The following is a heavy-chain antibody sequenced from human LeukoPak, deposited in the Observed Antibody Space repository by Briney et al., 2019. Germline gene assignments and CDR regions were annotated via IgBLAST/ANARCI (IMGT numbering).Heavy chain of an antibody. Sequence: GGSLRLSCAASEFSSSITWMHWVRQPPGQGLVWVARITSDGTSTSYAESVKGRFTISRDNAKNTLYLQMNSLRAEDTAVYYCARDWYHAIDYWGQGTLVTVSS. CDR3: ARDWYHAIDY. D-gene: IGHD2-2*01. J-gene: IGHJ4*02. CDR1: EFSSSITW. V-gene: IGHV3-74*03. CDR2: ITSDGTST.